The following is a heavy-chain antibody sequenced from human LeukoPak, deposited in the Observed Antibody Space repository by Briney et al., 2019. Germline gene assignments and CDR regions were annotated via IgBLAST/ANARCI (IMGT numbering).Heavy chain of an antibody. CDR3: TRGVVGATAFDY. J-gene: IGHJ4*02. CDR1: GGSLSSNK. V-gene: IGHV4-4*07. Sequence: PSETLSLTCTVSGGSLSSNKWSWVRQPAGKGLEWIGRIQISGYSNYNPSLRGRVTMSVDTSKNQFSLKMTSVTAADTAVYYCTRGVVGATAFDYCGQGTLVTVSS. D-gene: IGHD1-26*01. CDR2: IQISGYS.